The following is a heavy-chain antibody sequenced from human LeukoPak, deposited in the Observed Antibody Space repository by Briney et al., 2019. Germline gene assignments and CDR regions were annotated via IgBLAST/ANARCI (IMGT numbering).Heavy chain of an antibody. J-gene: IGHJ3*02. CDR1: GYTFTSYD. D-gene: IGHD3-9*01. Sequence: GASVKVSCKASGYTFTSYDINWVRQATGQGLEWMGWMNPNSGNTGYAQKFQGRVTMTRNTSISTAYMELSSLRSEDTAVYYCARGGDRRYFDWLQKRRDAFDIWGQGTMVTVSS. CDR2: MNPNSGNT. CDR3: ARGGDRRYFDWLQKRRDAFDI. V-gene: IGHV1-8*01.